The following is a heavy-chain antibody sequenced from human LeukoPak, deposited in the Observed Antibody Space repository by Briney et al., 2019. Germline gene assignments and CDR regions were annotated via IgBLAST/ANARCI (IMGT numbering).Heavy chain of an antibody. D-gene: IGHD1-26*01. CDR1: GGSISSSNW. CDR2: IYHSGST. Sequence: PSETLSLTCAVSGGSISSSNWWSWVRPPPGKGLEWIGEIYHSGSTNYNPSLKSRVTISVDKSKNQFPLKLSSVTAADTAVYYCATPEDSGSYSFDYWGQGTLVTVSS. CDR3: ATPEDSGSYSFDY. J-gene: IGHJ4*02. V-gene: IGHV4-4*02.